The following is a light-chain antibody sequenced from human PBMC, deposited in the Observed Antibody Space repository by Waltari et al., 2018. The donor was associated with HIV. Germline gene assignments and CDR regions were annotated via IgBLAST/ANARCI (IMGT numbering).Light chain of an antibody. CDR2: RSD. J-gene: IGLJ2*01. CDR3: ASWDDSLNGVI. V-gene: IGLV1-44*01. CDR1: SSHIGSRP. Sequence: QSVLTQPPSASGTPGQRVTLSCSGSSSHIGSRPVNWYQQLAGSAPTRLIYRSDLRPSGVPDLFAGSKSATSASLAISGLQSEDEATYYCASWDDSLNGVIFGGGTELTVL.